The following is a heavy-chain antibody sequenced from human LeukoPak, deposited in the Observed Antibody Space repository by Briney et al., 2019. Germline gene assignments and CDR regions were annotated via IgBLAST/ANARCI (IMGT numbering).Heavy chain of an antibody. CDR2: IKQDGTER. D-gene: IGHD3-16*02. CDR1: GFTFSNYW. CDR3: ARGSMHIYHLYTDY. Sequence: GGSLRLSCAASGFTFSNYWVSSFRHAPGQGREWVATIKQDGTERYYVDSVKARFTISRHNAKNSLFLQLSSLRVEDTAVYYCARGSMHIYHLYTDYWGQGTLVTVSS. V-gene: IGHV3-7*01. J-gene: IGHJ4*02.